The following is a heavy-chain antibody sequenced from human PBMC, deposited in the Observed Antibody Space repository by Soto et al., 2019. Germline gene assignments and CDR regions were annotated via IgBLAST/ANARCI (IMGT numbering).Heavy chain of an antibody. Sequence: QVQLVQSGAEVKKPGSSVKVSCKASGGTFSSYAISWVRQAPGQGLEWMGGIIPIFGTANYAQKFQGRVTINEDESTSTAYMELSRMRSEDTAVYYCEREVEYYYDSSGYGMDVWGQGTTVTVSS. D-gene: IGHD3-22*01. CDR1: GGTFSSYA. CDR2: IIPIFGTA. V-gene: IGHV1-69*12. J-gene: IGHJ6*02. CDR3: EREVEYYYDSSGYGMDV.